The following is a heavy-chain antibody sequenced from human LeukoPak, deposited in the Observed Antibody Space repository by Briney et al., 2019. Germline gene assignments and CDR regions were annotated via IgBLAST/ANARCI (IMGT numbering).Heavy chain of an antibody. CDR1: GYTFTDYY. Sequence: SVKVSCKASGYTFTDYYMYWVRQAPGQGLEWMGRIIPILGIANYAQKFQGRVTITADKSTSTAYMELSSLRSEDTAVYYCARALMIVGAFDIWGQGTMVTVSS. D-gene: IGHD3-22*01. V-gene: IGHV1-69*04. CDR3: ARALMIVGAFDI. CDR2: IIPILGIA. J-gene: IGHJ3*02.